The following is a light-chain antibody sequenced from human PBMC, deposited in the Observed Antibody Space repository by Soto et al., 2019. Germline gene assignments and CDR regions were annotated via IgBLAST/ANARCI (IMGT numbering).Light chain of an antibody. J-gene: IGKJ4*01. V-gene: IGKV1-39*01. CDR3: QQSYSTPPT. Sequence: DIQTTQSPASRSASVGDRVTITGRASQSISSYLNWYQQKPGKAPKILIYAASSLQSGVPSRFSSSGSGTDFTLTISSLQPEDFATYYCQQSYSTPPTFGGGTKVDIK. CDR1: QSISSY. CDR2: AAS.